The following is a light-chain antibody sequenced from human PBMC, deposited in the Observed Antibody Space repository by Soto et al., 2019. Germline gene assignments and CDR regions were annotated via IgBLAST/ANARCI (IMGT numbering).Light chain of an antibody. CDR3: QQYADSSWT. V-gene: IGKV1-5*03. CDR2: GVS. Sequence: DIQMTQSPSTLSASVGDRVTITCPASQTVSSWLAWFQQKPGKAPNLLIYGVSSVETGVPSRFSGSGSGTEFTLTISNLQPDDFATYYCQQYADSSWTFGQGTKVE. J-gene: IGKJ1*01. CDR1: QTVSSW.